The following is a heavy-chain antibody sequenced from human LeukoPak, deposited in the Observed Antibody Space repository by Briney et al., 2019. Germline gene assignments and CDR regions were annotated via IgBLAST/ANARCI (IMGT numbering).Heavy chain of an antibody. CDR2: IRSKAYGGTT. CDR1: GFTFGSYW. Sequence: GGSLRISCAASGFTFGSYWINWVRQAPGKGLEWVSFIRSKAYGGTTEYAASVKGRFIFSRDDSKSIAYLQMNSLKSEDTAVYYCTREGIWGQGTMVTVSS. V-gene: IGHV3-49*04. CDR3: TREGI. J-gene: IGHJ3*02.